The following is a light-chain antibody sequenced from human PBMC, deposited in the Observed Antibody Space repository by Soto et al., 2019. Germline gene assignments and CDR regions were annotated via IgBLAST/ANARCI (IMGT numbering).Light chain of an antibody. V-gene: IGKV1-39*01. J-gene: IGKJ1*01. CDR3: QQSYSPPWT. CDR1: QTISNY. CDR2: TAS. Sequence: DIQMTQSPSSLSSSIGYRVTITCLASQTISNYLNWYQQKSGKAPNVLISTASTLQSGVPPRFSGSASGADFTLTISSLQPEDFATYYCQQSYSPPWTFGQGTKVDI.